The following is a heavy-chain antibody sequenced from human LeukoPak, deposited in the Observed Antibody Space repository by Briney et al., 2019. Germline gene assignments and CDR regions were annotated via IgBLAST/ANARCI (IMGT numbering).Heavy chain of an antibody. CDR3: ARDVWRVTPYYYDSSGYYYYGMDV. CDR1: GFTFSSYA. CDR2: ISYDGSNK. V-gene: IGHV3-30*04. D-gene: IGHD3-22*01. Sequence: GGSLRLSCAASGFTFSSYAMHWVRQAPGKGLEGVAVISYDGSNKYYADSVKGRFTISRDNSKNTLYLQMNSLRAEDTAVYYCARDVWRVTPYYYDSSGYYYYGMDVWGQGTTVTVSS. J-gene: IGHJ6*02.